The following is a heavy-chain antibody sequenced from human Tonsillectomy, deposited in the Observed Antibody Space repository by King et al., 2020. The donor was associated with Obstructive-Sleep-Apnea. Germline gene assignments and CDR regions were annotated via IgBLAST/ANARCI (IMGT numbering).Heavy chain of an antibody. Sequence: VQLVESGGGLVQPGGSLRLSCAASGFTCSSYSMNWVRQAPGKGLEWVSDITSSSNTIYYADSVMGRFTISRDKAKNSLYLQMNSLRAEDTAVYYCARDSGDSGYDSRPIWGQGILVTVSS. D-gene: IGHD5-12*01. J-gene: IGHJ4*02. CDR1: GFTCSSYS. CDR2: ITSSSNTI. V-gene: IGHV3-48*01. CDR3: ARDSGDSGYDSRPI.